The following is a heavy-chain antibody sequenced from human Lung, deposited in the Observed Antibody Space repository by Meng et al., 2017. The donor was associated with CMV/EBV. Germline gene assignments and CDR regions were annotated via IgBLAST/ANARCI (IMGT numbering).Heavy chain of an antibody. V-gene: IGHV4-61*01. CDR1: GGSVSSGSYY. CDR3: ARHSVDWDRHDGMDV. J-gene: IGHJ6*02. D-gene: IGHD3-9*01. Sequence: LXXSVSGGSVSSGSYYWNWIRQAPGKGLEWIGYMYYSGSTIYNPSLKSRATISADTSKNQFSLKVTSVTAADTAVYYGARHSVDWDRHDGMDVWGQGXTVTVSS. CDR2: MYYSGST.